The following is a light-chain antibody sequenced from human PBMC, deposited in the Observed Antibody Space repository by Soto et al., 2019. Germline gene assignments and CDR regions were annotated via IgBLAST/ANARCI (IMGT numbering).Light chain of an antibody. CDR3: QQYNNWPLT. V-gene: IGKV3-15*01. J-gene: IGKJ4*01. CDR2: GAS. Sequence: EIVMTPSPATLSVSPGERATLSCRASQSVSSNLAWYQQKPGQAPGLLIYGASTRATGIPARFSGSGSGTEFTLTISSLQSEDFAVYYCQQYNNWPLTFGGGTKVDIK. CDR1: QSVSSN.